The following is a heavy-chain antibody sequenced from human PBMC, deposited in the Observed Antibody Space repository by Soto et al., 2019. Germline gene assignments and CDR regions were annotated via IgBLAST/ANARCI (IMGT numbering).Heavy chain of an antibody. CDR2: ISSGSRTI. CDR3: ARDGRIGYGMDV. D-gene: IGHD2-15*01. Sequence: VQLVESGGGLVQPGGSLRLSCSASEFIFSTYTMNWVRQAPGKGLEWLSFISSGSRTIYYAESVKGRFTISRDNAKNSLFLQMNSLRDEDTAVYYCARDGRIGYGMDVWGQGTTVTVSS. V-gene: IGHV3-48*02. CDR1: EFIFSTYT. J-gene: IGHJ6*02.